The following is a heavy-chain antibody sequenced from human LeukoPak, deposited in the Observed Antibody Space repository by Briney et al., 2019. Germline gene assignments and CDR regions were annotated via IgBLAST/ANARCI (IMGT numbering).Heavy chain of an antibody. J-gene: IGHJ5*02. CDR2: IKSKTDGGTT. D-gene: IGHD2-15*01. CDR3: TSAGRWFNWFDP. V-gene: IGHV3-15*01. Sequence: GGSLRLSCAASGFTFSNAWMNWVRQAPGKGLEWVGRIKSKTDGGTTDYAAPVKSRFIISRDDSKNTLYLQMSSLKTEDTAVYFCTSAGRWFNWFDPWGQGTLVTVSS. CDR1: GFTFSNAW.